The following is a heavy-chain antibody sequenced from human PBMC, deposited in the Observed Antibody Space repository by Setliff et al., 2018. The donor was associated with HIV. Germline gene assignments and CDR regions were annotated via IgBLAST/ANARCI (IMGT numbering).Heavy chain of an antibody. D-gene: IGHD2-21*02. V-gene: IGHV5-51*01. CDR1: GYSFTSYW. Sequence: GESLKISCKGSGYSFTSYWIGWVRQMPGKGLEWMGIIFPGDSKRRYSPSFQGRVTLSADKSISTAYLQWSSLQTSDSGMYYCARGIAALTASFDSWGQGSLVTVSS. J-gene: IGHJ4*02. CDR3: ARGIAALTASFDS. CDR2: IFPGDSKR.